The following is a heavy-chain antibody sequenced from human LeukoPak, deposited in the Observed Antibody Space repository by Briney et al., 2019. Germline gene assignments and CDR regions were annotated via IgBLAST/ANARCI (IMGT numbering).Heavy chain of an antibody. CDR3: NPYYYDSSGYYYDY. Sequence: PGGSLRLSCAASGFTFSSYSMNWVRQAPGKGLEWVSSISSSSSYIYYADSVKGQFTISRDNAKNSLYLQMNSLRAEDTAVYYCNPYYYDSSGYYYDYWGQGTLVTVSS. CDR1: GFTFSSYS. CDR2: ISSSSSYI. D-gene: IGHD3-22*01. J-gene: IGHJ4*02. V-gene: IGHV3-21*01.